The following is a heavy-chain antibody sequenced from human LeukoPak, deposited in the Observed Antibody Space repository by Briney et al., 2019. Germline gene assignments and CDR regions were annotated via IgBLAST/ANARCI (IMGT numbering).Heavy chain of an antibody. CDR1: GFTFSSYW. J-gene: IGHJ4*02. Sequence: PGGSLRLSCAASGFTFSSYWMSWVRQAPGKGLEWVANIKQDGSEKYYVDSVKGRFTISRDNAKNSLYLQMNSLRAEDTAVYYCARYYDTSGYPYYLDYWGQGALVSVST. CDR2: IKQDGSEK. CDR3: ARYYDTSGYPYYLDY. V-gene: IGHV3-7*01. D-gene: IGHD3-22*01.